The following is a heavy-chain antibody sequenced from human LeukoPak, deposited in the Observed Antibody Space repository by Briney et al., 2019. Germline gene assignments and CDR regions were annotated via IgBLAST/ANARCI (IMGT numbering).Heavy chain of an antibody. V-gene: IGHV4-34*01. CDR1: GGSFSGYY. Sequence: KPSETLSLTCAVYGGSFSGYYWSWIRQPPGKGLEWIGEINHSGSTNYNPSLKSRVTISVDTSKNQFSLKLSSVTAADTAVYYCARDERVSDYYDSSGYSYWGQGILVTVSS. CDR2: INHSGST. D-gene: IGHD3-22*01. J-gene: IGHJ4*02. CDR3: ARDERVSDYYDSSGYSY.